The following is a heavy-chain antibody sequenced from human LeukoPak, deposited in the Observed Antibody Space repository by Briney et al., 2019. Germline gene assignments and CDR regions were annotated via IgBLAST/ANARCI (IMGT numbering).Heavy chain of an antibody. V-gene: IGHV1-2*02. J-gene: IGHJ5*02. CDR1: GYTFTDFY. CDR3: ARGRSAAGAFSKRPELFDP. Sequence: ASVTVSCKTSGYTFTDFYLHWVRQAPGQGLEWIGWINPKSGGTNYAQNFQGRVTMTRDTSISPAYMELNSQRSDDTAVYYCARGRSAAGAFSKRPELFDPWGQGTRVTVSS. D-gene: IGHD6-13*01. CDR2: INPKSGGT.